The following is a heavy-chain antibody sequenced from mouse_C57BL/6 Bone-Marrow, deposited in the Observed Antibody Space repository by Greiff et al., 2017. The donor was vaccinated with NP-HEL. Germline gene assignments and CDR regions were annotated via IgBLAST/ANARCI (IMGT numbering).Heavy chain of an antibody. CDR3: ARCSPYYFDY. D-gene: IGHD1-1*01. V-gene: IGHV5-17*01. CDR2: ISSGSSTI. Sequence: KLVESGGGLVKPGGSLKLSCAASGFTFSDYGMHWVRQAPEKGLEWVAYISSGSSTIYYADTVKGRFTISRDNAKNTLFLQMTSLRSEDTAMYYCARCSPYYFDYWGQGTTLTVSS. CDR1: GFTFSDYG. J-gene: IGHJ2*01.